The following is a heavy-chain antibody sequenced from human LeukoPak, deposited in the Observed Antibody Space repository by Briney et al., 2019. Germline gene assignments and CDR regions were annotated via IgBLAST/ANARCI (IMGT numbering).Heavy chain of an antibody. CDR3: ARVDKAWFGELFFDC. V-gene: IGHV1-46*01. D-gene: IGHD3-10*01. CDR2: INPSGGST. J-gene: IGHJ4*02. CDR1: GYTFTGYY. Sequence: GASVKVSCKASGYTFTGYYMHWVRQAPGQGLEWMGIINPSGGSTSYAQKFQGRVTMTRDTSTSTVYMELSSLRSEDTAVYYCARVDKAWFGELFFDCWGQGTLVTVSS.